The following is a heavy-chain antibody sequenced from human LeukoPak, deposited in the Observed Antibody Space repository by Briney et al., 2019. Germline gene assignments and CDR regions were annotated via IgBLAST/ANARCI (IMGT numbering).Heavy chain of an antibody. Sequence: NPSETLSLTCTVSGGSISSSSYYWGWIRQPPGKGLEWIGSIYYSGSTYYNPSLKSRVTISVDTSKNQFSLKLSSVTAADTAVYYCATEGRYYYGSGSPNWFDPWGQGTLVTVSS. J-gene: IGHJ5*02. CDR2: IYYSGST. D-gene: IGHD3-10*01. V-gene: IGHV4-39*07. CDR3: ATEGRYYYGSGSPNWFDP. CDR1: GGSISSSSYY.